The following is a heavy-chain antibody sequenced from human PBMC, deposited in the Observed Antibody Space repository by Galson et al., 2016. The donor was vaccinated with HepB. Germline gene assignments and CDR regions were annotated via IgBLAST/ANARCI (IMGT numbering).Heavy chain of an antibody. Sequence: SLRLSCAASGFTFSSYGIHWVRQAPGKGLEWVAVISYDGSNKYYADSVKGRFTISRDNSKNTLYLQMNSLIAEDTAVYYCATDPPLVLVDYWGQGTLVTVSS. CDR2: ISYDGSNK. D-gene: IGHD2-8*02. V-gene: IGHV3-30*03. J-gene: IGHJ4*02. CDR3: ATDPPLVLVDY. CDR1: GFTFSSYG.